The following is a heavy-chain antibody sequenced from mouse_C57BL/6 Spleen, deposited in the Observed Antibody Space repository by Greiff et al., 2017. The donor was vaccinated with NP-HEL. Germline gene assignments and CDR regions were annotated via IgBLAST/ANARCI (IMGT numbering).Heavy chain of an antibody. D-gene: IGHD2-5*01. CDR1: GYAFSSSW. V-gene: IGHV1-82*01. J-gene: IGHJ2*01. Sequence: VQLQQSGPELVKPGASVKISCKASGYAFSSSWMNWVKQRPGKGLEWIGRIYPGDGDTNYNGKFKGKATLTADKSSSTAYMQLSSLTSEDSAVYFCARSGDYSNFFDSWGQGTTLTVSS. CDR3: ARSGDYSNFFDS. CDR2: IYPGDGDT.